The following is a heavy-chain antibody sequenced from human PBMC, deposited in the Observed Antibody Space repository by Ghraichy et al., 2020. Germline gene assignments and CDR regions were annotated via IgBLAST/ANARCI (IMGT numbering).Heavy chain of an antibody. D-gene: IGHD6-19*01. J-gene: IGHJ6*02. CDR3: ARDMSSGWYGGPYYYYYYGMDV. CDR2: IKQDGSEK. V-gene: IGHV3-7*01. CDR1: GFTFSSYW. Sequence: GGSLRLSCAASGFTFSSYWMSWVRQAPGKGLEWVANIKQDGSEKYYVDSVKGRFTISRDNAKNSLYLQMNTLRAEDTAVYYCARDMSSGWYGGPYYYYYYGMDVWGQGTTVTVSS.